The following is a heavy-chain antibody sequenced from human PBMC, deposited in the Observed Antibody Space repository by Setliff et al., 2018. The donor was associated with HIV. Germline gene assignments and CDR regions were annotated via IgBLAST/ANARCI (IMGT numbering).Heavy chain of an antibody. V-gene: IGHV1-3*01. Sequence: ASVKVSCKASGYTFTDYAIYWMRQAPGQRLEWLGWVNAGNGNTEYSQNFQGRVTISRDTSASTAYMELSSLRSEDTAVYYCARDSAIVTTIIDHYYGMDVWGQGTTVTVSS. CDR2: VNAGNGNT. D-gene: IGHD5-12*01. J-gene: IGHJ6*02. CDR1: GYTFTDYA. CDR3: ARDSAIVTTIIDHYYGMDV.